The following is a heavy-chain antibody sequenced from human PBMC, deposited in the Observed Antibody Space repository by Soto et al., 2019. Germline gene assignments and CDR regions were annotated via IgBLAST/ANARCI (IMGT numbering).Heavy chain of an antibody. CDR1: GFSLTTRGVG. CDR3: AHIPNYYQYDWFDP. Sequence: QITLKESGPTLVKPTQTLTLTCTFSGFSLTTRGVGVGWIRQPPGKAREFLALIYWDDDKRYSPSLQSRLAITKDTSKSQLVLTMTNVDPVDTATYYCAHIPNYYQYDWFDPWGQGTLVSVSS. CDR2: IYWDDDK. V-gene: IGHV2-5*02. J-gene: IGHJ5*02. D-gene: IGHD3-16*01.